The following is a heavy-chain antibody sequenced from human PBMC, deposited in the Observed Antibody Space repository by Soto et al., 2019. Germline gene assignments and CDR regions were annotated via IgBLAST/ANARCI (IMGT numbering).Heavy chain of an antibody. Sequence: GASVKVSCKASGGTFSSYAISWVRQAPGQGLEWMGGIIPIFGTANYAQKFQGRVTITADESTSTAYMELSSLRSEDTAVYYCARDGYGGHSDFDYWGQGTLVTVSS. D-gene: IGHD4-17*01. CDR2: IIPIFGTA. CDR1: GGTFSSYA. CDR3: ARDGYGGHSDFDY. J-gene: IGHJ4*02. V-gene: IGHV1-69*13.